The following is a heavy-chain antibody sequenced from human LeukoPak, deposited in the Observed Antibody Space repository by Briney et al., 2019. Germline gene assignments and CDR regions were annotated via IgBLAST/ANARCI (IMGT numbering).Heavy chain of an antibody. V-gene: IGHV3-33*01. J-gene: IGHJ6*02. D-gene: IGHD6-13*01. CDR3: ARGAWAPAAAGTIYYYYGMDV. CDR1: GFTFSSYG. CDR2: IWYDGSNK. Sequence: PGGSLRLSCAASGFTFSSYGMHWVRQAPGKGLEWVAVIWYDGSNKYYADSVKGRFTISRDNSKNALYLQMNSLRAEDTAVYYCARGAWAPAAAGTIYYYYGMDVWGQGTTVTVSS.